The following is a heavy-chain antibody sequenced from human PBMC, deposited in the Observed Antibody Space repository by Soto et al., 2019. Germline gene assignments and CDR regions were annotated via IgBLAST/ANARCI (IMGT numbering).Heavy chain of an antibody. Sequence: PLTVTCRASGWDIASNSMLWVPLKQGQGLEWMGIINPSGGSTSYAQKFQGRVTMTRDTSTSTVYMELSSLRSEDTAVYYCARSSRYCSSTSCYPKFDYWGQGTLVTVSS. CDR1: GWDIASNS. J-gene: IGHJ4*02. CDR3: ARSSRYCSSTSCYPKFDY. CDR2: INPSGGST. D-gene: IGHD2-2*01. V-gene: IGHV1-46*01.